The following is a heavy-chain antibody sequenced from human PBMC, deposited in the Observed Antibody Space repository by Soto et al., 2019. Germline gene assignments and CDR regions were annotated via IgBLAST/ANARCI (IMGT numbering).Heavy chain of an antibody. V-gene: IGHV4-59*01. CDR1: GASISGYY. D-gene: IGHD2-2*01. Sequence: SETLSLTCTVSGASISGYYWSWIRQPPGKGLEWIGYVYHSGSTNSNASLKSRVTISVDTSKNQFSLKLSSVTAADTAIYYCARGHLGYCSSLTCHPGDDYYYYMDVWGKGTTVTVSS. CDR3: ARGHLGYCSSLTCHPGDDYYYYMDV. J-gene: IGHJ6*03. CDR2: VYHSGST.